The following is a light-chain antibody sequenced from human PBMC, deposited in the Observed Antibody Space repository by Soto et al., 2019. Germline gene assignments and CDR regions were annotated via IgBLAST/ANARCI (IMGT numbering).Light chain of an antibody. V-gene: IGKV3-15*01. CDR2: GAS. Sequence: EIVMTQSPATLSVSPGERATLSCRANQTINSNLAWYQQKPGQAPRLLIYGASTRATGIPARFSGSGSGTEFTLTISSLQSEDCAVYYCQQYNNWLGTFGGGTKVEIK. J-gene: IGKJ4*01. CDR3: QQYNNWLGT. CDR1: QTINSN.